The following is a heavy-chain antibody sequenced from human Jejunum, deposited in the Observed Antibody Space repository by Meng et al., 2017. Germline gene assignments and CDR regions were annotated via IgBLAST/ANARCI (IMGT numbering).Heavy chain of an antibody. CDR3: VRDLGPRDKEYHPTNYFDH. D-gene: IGHD3/OR15-3a*01. Sequence: GESLKISCAASGLMFNTYGMHWVRQAPGKGLEWVAVIWHDGSRKEYTDSVKGRFTLSRDNSKNTVYLQLDSLRADDTALYYCVRDLGPRDKEYHPTNYFDHWGQGTLVTVSS. CDR2: IWHDGSRK. J-gene: IGHJ4*02. V-gene: IGHV3-33*01. CDR1: GLMFNTYG.